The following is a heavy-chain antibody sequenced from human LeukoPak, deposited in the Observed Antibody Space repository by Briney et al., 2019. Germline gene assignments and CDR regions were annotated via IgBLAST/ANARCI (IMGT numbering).Heavy chain of an antibody. CDR3: ATLPAGPASWFDP. CDR1: SGSISSYY. J-gene: IGHJ5*02. Sequence: PSETLSLTSTVYSGSISSYYWSWIRQPPGKGLEWIGYIYYSGTTNYNTSLKSRVTILADTSKSQLSLRLSSVTAADTAVHYCATLPAGPASWFDPWGQKTLVTVSS. CDR2: IYYSGTT. V-gene: IGHV4-59*01. D-gene: IGHD2-15*01.